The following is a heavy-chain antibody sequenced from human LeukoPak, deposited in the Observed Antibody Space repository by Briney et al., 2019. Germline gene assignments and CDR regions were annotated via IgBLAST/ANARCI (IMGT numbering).Heavy chain of an antibody. V-gene: IGHV3-21*01. Sequence: GGSLRLSCAASGFTFSTYAMSWVRQAPGKGLEWVSSISTSSSYIYYADSVEDRFIISRDNAKNSLYLQMNSLRAEDTAVYYCARGRGYSSSSDAFDIWGQGTMVTVSS. CDR3: ARGRGYSSSSDAFDI. CDR1: GFTFSTYA. J-gene: IGHJ3*02. D-gene: IGHD6-6*01. CDR2: ISTSSSYI.